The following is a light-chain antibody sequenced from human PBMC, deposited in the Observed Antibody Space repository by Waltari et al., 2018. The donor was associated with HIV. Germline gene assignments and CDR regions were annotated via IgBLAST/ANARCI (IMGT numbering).Light chain of an antibody. CDR2: AAS. CDR3: QQLNSYPYT. V-gene: IGKV1-9*01. CDR1: QGIHNF. Sequence: DIQLTQSPSLLSTSLSDRVTITCRASQGIHNFVAWFQQKPGKAPNLLIYAASTLQSGIPSRFSGSGSGTEFTLTISSLQPEDFATYYCQQLNSYPYTFGQGTKLEIK. J-gene: IGKJ2*01.